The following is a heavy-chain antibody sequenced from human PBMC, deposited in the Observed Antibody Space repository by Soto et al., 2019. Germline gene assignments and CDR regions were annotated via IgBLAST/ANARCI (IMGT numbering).Heavy chain of an antibody. CDR1: GGSISSGGYY. D-gene: IGHD6-13*01. CDR3: AREDLGAAAGY. CDR2: IYYSGST. Sequence: QVQLQESGPGLVKPSQTLSLTCTVSGGSISSGGYYWSWIRQHPGKGLEWIGYIYYSGSTYYNPSLKSXXTXSXXTSKNQFSLKLSSVTAADTAVYYCAREDLGAAAGYWGQGTLVTVSS. V-gene: IGHV4-31*03. J-gene: IGHJ4*02.